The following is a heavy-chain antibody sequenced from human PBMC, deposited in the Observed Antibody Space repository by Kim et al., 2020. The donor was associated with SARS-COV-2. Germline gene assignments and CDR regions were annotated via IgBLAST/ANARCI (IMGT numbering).Heavy chain of an antibody. Sequence: GGSLRLSCAASGFTFSSYAMSWVRQAPGKGLEWVSAISGSGGSTYYADSVKGRFTISRDNSKNTLYLQMNSLRAEDTAVYYCAKDLARATNTYGQLFDYWGQGTLVTVSS. CDR1: GFTFSSYA. CDR3: AKDLARATNTYGQLFDY. CDR2: ISGSGGST. J-gene: IGHJ4*02. D-gene: IGHD3-10*01. V-gene: IGHV3-23*01.